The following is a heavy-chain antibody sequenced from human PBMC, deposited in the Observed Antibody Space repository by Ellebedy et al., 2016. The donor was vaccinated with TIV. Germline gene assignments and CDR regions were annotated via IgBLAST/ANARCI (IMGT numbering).Heavy chain of an antibody. Sequence: SETLSLXXTVSGGYLRTYYWDWIRQPPGKDLEWIGNVYYSGSTYYIPSLKSRVTMSVDTSKHQFSLKLTSVTAADTAVYYCARHRSARNWFELWGQGIRVTVSS. D-gene: IGHD6-19*01. CDR3: ARHRSARNWFEL. CDR1: GGYLRTYY. V-gene: IGHV4-59*08. J-gene: IGHJ5*02. CDR2: VYYSGST.